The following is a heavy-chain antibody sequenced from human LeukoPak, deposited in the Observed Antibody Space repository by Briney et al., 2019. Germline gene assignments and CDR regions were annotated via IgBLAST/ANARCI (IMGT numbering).Heavy chain of an antibody. J-gene: IGHJ3*02. CDR2: RYYSGST. CDR1: GGSVSSDNYY. CDR3: ARVELHKAAGGISNPFDI. D-gene: IGHD6-13*01. Sequence: SETLSLTCTVSGGSVSSDNYYWSWIRQPPGEGLVWIGYRYYSGSTNDNAALKSRVTISVDTSKNQFSLKLSSVTAADTAVYYCARVELHKAAGGISNPFDIWGQGTMVTVSS. V-gene: IGHV4-61*01.